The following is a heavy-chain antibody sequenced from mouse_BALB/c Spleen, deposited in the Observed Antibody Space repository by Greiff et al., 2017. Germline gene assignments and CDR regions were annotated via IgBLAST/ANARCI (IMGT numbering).Heavy chain of an antibody. J-gene: IGHJ4*01. V-gene: IGHV5-6-2*01. CDR3: ARHKSRSIDY. D-gene: IGHD6-2*01. CDR2: INSNGGST. CDR1: GFTFSSYY. Sequence: EVKLMESGGGLVKLGGSLKLSCAASGFTFSSYYMSWVRQTPEKRLELVAAINSNGGSTYYPDTVKGKFTISRDNAKNTLYLQMSSLKSEDTALYYCARHKSRSIDYWGQGTSVTVSS.